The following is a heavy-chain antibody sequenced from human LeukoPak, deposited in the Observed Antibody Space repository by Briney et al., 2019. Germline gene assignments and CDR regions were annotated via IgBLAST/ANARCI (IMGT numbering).Heavy chain of an antibody. CDR1: GGSISSTSYY. CDR3: AKAGVRYFDSSGLYAFDF. D-gene: IGHD3-22*01. CDR2: IYYSGST. J-gene: IGHJ3*01. Sequence: SETLSLSCAVSGGSISSTSYYWAWIRQPPGKGLEWIGTIYYSGSTYHNPSLKSRVTMSVDTSRNQFSLKLSSVDAADTAVYYCAKAGVRYFDSSGLYAFDFWGQGTTVTVSS. V-gene: IGHV4-39*01.